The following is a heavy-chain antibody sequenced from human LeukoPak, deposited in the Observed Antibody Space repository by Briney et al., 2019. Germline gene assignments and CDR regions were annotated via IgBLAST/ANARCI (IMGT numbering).Heavy chain of an antibody. CDR2: MYIGGST. CDR1: GFSVSSSY. J-gene: IGHJ4*02. Sequence: GGSLRLSCAASGFSVSSSYMAWVRQAPGKGLEWGSIMYIGGSTFHADSVKGRFTISRDNSKNTLYLQMNSLTAEDTAVYYCARGYCYNGNCPFAFDSWGQGTLVTVSS. D-gene: IGHD2-8*01. CDR3: ARGYCYNGNCPFAFDS. V-gene: IGHV3-66*02.